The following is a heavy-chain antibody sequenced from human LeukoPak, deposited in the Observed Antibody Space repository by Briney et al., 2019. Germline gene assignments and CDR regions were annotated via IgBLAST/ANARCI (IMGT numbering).Heavy chain of an antibody. CDR3: ARDRWMGAAEFDY. J-gene: IGHJ4*02. CDR2: ISSNGGST. D-gene: IGHD2-15*01. Sequence: GGSLRLSCAAPGFTFSSYAMHWVRQAPGKGLEYVSAISSNGGSTYYANSVKGRFTISRDNSKNTLYLQMGSLRAEDMAVYYCARDRWMGAAEFDYWGQGTLVTVSS. V-gene: IGHV3-64*01. CDR1: GFTFSSYA.